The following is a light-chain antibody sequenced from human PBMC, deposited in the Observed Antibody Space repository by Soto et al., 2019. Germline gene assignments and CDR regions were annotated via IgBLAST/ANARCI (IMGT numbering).Light chain of an antibody. J-gene: IGKJ1*01. V-gene: IGKV3-20*01. CDR3: QQYGSSPPT. CDR2: GSS. CDR1: QSIVSNS. Sequence: EIVLTQSPGTLSLSPGERATLSCKASQSIVSNSLDWYQRRPGQAPRLLIYGSSSRATDIPARFSGSGSGTDFTLTITRLESEDFAVYYCQQYGSSPPTFGQGTKVEFK.